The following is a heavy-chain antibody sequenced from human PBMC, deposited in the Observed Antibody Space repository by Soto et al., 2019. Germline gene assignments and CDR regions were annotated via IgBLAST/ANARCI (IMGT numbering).Heavy chain of an antibody. V-gene: IGHV4-34*01. CDR2: INHSGST. Sequence: QVQLQQWGAGLLKPSETLSLTCGVYGGSFSGYYWSWIRQSPGKGLEWIGEINHSGSTNYNPSLKSRVTISIDMSKNQFSLNLSSVTAAATALYYCARVDDYWGQGTLVTVSS. CDR3: ARVDDY. CDR1: GGSFSGYY. J-gene: IGHJ4*02.